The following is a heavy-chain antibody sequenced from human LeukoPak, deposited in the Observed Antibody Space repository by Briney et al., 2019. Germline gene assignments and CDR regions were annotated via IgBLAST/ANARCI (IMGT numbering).Heavy chain of an antibody. Sequence: SETLSLTCAVYGGSFSGYYWSWIRQPPGKGLEWIGEINHSGSTNYNPSLKSRVIISVDTSKNQFSLKLSSVTAADTAVYYCATSSGYWGQGTLVTVSS. CDR3: ATSSGY. CDR1: GGSFSGYY. CDR2: INHSGST. J-gene: IGHJ4*02. V-gene: IGHV4-34*01.